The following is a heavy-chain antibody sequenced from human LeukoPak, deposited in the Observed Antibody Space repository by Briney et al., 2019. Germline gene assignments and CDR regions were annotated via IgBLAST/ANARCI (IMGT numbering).Heavy chain of an antibody. CDR3: ARDSSSKPAHYYYGMDV. Sequence: GGSLRLSCAASGFTFSSYWMSWVRQAPGKGLEWVANIKQDGSEKYYVDSVKGRFTISRDNAKNSLYLQMNSLRAEDTAVYYCARDSSSKPAHYYYGMDVWGQGTTVTVSS. D-gene: IGHD6-6*01. J-gene: IGHJ6*02. CDR2: IKQDGSEK. V-gene: IGHV3-7*01. CDR1: GFTFSSYW.